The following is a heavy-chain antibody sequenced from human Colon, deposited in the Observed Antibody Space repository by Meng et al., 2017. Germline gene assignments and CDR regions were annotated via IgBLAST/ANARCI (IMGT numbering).Heavy chain of an antibody. D-gene: IGHD5-18*01. CDR1: GFTFSSYG. CDR2: IWYDGSNK. V-gene: IGHV3-33*01. CDR3: ARDRYTAMIMGYFDY. Sequence: GESLKISCAASGFTFSSYGMHWVRQAPGKGLEWVAVIWYDGSNKYYADSVKGRFTISRDNSKNTLYLQMNSLRAEDTAVYYCARDRYTAMIMGYFDYWGQGTLVTVSS. J-gene: IGHJ4*02.